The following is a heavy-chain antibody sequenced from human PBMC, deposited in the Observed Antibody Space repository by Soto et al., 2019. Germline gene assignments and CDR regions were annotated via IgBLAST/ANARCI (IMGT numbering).Heavy chain of an antibody. D-gene: IGHD2-2*01. J-gene: IGHJ3*02. CDR2: ISSSGSTI. CDR1: GFTFSDYY. V-gene: IGHV3-11*01. Sequence: PGGSLRLSCAASGFTFSDYYMSWIRQAPGKGLEWVSYISSSGSTIYYADSVKGRFTISRDNAKNSLYLQMNSLRAEDTAVYYCARYCSSTSCPRGAFDIWGQGTMVTVSS. CDR3: ARYCSSTSCPRGAFDI.